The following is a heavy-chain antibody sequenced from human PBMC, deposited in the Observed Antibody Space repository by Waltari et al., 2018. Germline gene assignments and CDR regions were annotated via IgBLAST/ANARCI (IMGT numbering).Heavy chain of an antibody. J-gene: IGHJ4*02. D-gene: IGHD1-26*01. CDR3: VRGPYSGSLTFDY. Sequence: VQLLESVGGLAQPGGSLRLSCAASGFSFMKHAMNWVRQAPGKGLEGVSSIGGDGGRAHYADSVEGRFTILRDTSSNTLFLQMNSLRAEDSAIYYCVRGPYSGSLTFDYWGQGALVTVSS. V-gene: IGHV3-23*01. CDR1: GFSFMKHA. CDR2: IGGDGGRA.